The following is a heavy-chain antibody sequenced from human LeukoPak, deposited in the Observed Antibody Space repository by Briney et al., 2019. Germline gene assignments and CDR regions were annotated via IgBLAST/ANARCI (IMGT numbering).Heavy chain of an antibody. CDR2: IYYSGST. CDR3: ARQGLYGSGSYTWFDP. J-gene: IGHJ5*02. Sequence: SETLSLTCTVSGGSISSGGYYWSWIRQHPGKGLEWIGYIYYSGSTYYNPSLKSRVTISVDTSKNQFSLKLSSVTAADTAVYYCARQGLYGSGSYTWFDPWGQGTLVTVSS. CDR1: GGSISSGGYY. D-gene: IGHD3-10*01. V-gene: IGHV4-31*03.